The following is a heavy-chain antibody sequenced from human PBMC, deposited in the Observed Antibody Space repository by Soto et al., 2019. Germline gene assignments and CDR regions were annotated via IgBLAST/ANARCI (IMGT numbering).Heavy chain of an antibody. CDR1: GFTFRNHA. CDR3: ARGDREDILVVVGVRPGEYGVDI. J-gene: IGHJ6*01. D-gene: IGHD2-15*01. V-gene: IGHV3-30-3*01. CDR2: IAYDGSNA. Sequence: QVQLVESGGGVVQPGGSLRLSCAASGFTFRNHAMHWVRQAPGKGLECLAVIAYDGSNAFYRDSVKGRFTVSRDNSKNTLYLHMDSLRFEDTGVYYCARGDREDILVVVGVRPGEYGVDIWGQGTRVTVSS.